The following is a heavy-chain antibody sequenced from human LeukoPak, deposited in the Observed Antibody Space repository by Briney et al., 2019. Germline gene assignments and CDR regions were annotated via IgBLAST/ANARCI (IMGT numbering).Heavy chain of an antibody. CDR1: GGTFSSYA. V-gene: IGHV1-69*05. CDR3: AREGDGYNLFDY. J-gene: IGHJ4*02. Sequence: SVKVSCKASGGTFSSYAFSWVRQAPGQGLEWMGGIIPIFGTANYAQKFQGRVTITTDESTSTAYMELSSLRSEDTAVYYCAREGDGYNLFDYWGQGTLVTVSS. CDR2: IIPIFGTA. D-gene: IGHD5-24*01.